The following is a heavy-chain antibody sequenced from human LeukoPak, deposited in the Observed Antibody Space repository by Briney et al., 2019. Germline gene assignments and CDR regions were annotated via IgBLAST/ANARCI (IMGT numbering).Heavy chain of an antibody. CDR2: INHSGST. Sequence: SETLSLTCAVYGGSFSGYYWSWIRQPPGKGLEWIGEINHSGSTNYNPSLKSRVTISVDTSKNQFSLKLSSVTAADTAVYYCARRGCSSTSCYRRDTGLDYWGQGTLVTVSS. CDR3: ARRGCSSTSCYRRDTGLDY. J-gene: IGHJ4*02. D-gene: IGHD2-2*02. CDR1: GGSFSGYY. V-gene: IGHV4-34*01.